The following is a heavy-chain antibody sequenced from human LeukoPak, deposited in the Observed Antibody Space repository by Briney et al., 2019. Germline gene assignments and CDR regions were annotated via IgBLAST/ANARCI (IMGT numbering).Heavy chain of an antibody. CDR2: INWNGGST. V-gene: IGHV3-20*03. J-gene: IGHJ1*01. D-gene: IGHD3-22*01. CDR1: GFTFDDYG. CDR3: ARSDYDSSGYYRTHFQH. Sequence: PGGPLRLSFAASGFTFDDYGMSWVRQAPGKGLGWVSGINWNGGSTGYADSVKGRFPISRDNAKNSLYLKMNSLRAEDTALYYCARSDYDSSGYYRTHFQHWGQGTLVTVSS.